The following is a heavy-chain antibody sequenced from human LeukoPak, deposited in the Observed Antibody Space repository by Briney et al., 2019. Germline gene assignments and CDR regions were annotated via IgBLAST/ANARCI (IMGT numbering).Heavy chain of an antibody. CDR1: GGSFSDYF. D-gene: IGHD2-21*02. CDR2: IDDGENT. J-gene: IGHJ3*02. V-gene: IGHV4-34*01. CDR3: ARFSRITWGDWGDAFDI. Sequence: PSETLSLTCSVYGGSFSDYFWSWIRQSPGKGLEWIGEIDDGENTNYNPSLISRVIVSVEKSKKQFSLVMRSVTAADTAVYYCARFSRITWGDWGDAFDIWGQGTTVIVSS.